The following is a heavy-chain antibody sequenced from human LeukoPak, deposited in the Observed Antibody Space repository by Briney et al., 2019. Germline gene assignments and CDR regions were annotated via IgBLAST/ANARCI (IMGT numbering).Heavy chain of an antibody. CDR2: IASDGSST. CDR1: GFTFSSYW. D-gene: IGHD2-15*01. Sequence: GGSLRLSCAASGFTFSSYWMNWVRQAPGKGLVWVSRIASDGSSTTYADSVKGRFSICRDNAKNTLYLQMNSLRVEDTAVYYCARGRPHGNDYWGQGTLVTVSS. V-gene: IGHV3-74*01. CDR3: ARGRPHGNDY. J-gene: IGHJ4*02.